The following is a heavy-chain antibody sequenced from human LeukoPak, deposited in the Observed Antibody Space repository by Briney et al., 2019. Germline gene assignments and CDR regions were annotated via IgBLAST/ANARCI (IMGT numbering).Heavy chain of an antibody. CDR3: ARDHLRAVAGRRNDY. D-gene: IGHD6-19*01. CDR1: GYTFSVYG. Sequence: ASVKVSCKASGYTFSVYGTSWVRQAPGQGLEWMGWISAYNGNTNYAQSLQGRVTMTTDTSTSTAYMELRSLRSDDTAVYYCARDHLRAVAGRRNDYWGQGTLVTVSS. J-gene: IGHJ4*02. V-gene: IGHV1-18*01. CDR2: ISAYNGNT.